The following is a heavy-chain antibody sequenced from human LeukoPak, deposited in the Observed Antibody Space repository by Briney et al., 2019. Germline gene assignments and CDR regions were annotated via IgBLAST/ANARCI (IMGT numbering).Heavy chain of an antibody. D-gene: IGHD3-10*01. CDR3: ANAHDSSGSYGLSY. J-gene: IGHJ4*02. V-gene: IGHV3-23*01. CDR2: ISGSGGST. CDR1: GFTFSSYA. Sequence: GGSLRLSCAASGFTFSSYAMSWVRQAPGKGLEWVSAISGSGGSTYYADSVKGRFTISRDNSKNTLYLQMNSLRAEDTAVYYCANAHDSSGSYGLSYWGQGTLVTVSS.